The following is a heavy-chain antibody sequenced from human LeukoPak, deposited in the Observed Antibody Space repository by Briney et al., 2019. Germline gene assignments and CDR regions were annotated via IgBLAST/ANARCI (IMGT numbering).Heavy chain of an antibody. V-gene: IGHV4-34*01. D-gene: IGHD3-22*01. CDR2: INHSGST. CDR1: EFTFSSYT. Sequence: GSLRLSCAASEFTFSSYTMNWVRQSPGKGLEWIGEINHSGSTNYNPSLKSRVIISVDTSKNQFSLKVTSVTAADTAVYYCARGFLNYYDTWGQGTLVTVSS. J-gene: IGHJ5*02. CDR3: ARGFLNYYDT.